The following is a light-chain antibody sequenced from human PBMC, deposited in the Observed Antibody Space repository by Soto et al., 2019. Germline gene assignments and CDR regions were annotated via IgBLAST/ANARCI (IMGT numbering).Light chain of an antibody. CDR2: GNS. CDR3: QSYDSSLSGSV. Sequence: QSVLTQPPSVSGAPGQRVTISCTGSSSNIGAGYHVHWYQQLPGTAPKLLIYGNSNRPSGVPDRFSGSKSGTSASLAITGLQAEDEADYYCQSYDSSLSGSVFGGGTKL. CDR1: SSNIGAGYH. V-gene: IGLV1-40*01. J-gene: IGLJ3*02.